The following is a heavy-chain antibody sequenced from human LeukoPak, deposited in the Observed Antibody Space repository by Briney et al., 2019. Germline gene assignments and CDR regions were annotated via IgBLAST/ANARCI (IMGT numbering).Heavy chain of an antibody. V-gene: IGHV3-23*01. J-gene: IGHJ4*02. CDR1: GFTFSSYA. Sequence: PGGSLRLSCAASGFTFSSYAMSWVRQAPGEGLEWVSAISGSDSTYYADPVKGRFTISRDNSKNTLYLQMNSLRAEDTAIYYCAKGVRFLDWWILDYWGQGSLVTVSS. CDR3: AKGVRFLDWWILDY. CDR2: ISGSDST. D-gene: IGHD3-9*01.